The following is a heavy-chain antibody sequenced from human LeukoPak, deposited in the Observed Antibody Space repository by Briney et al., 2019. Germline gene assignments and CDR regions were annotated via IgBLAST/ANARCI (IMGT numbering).Heavy chain of an antibody. CDR3: ARDAVDGGYSPDAFDI. CDR1: GFTVSSNY. CDR2: INWNGGST. V-gene: IGHV3-20*01. Sequence: SGGSLRLSCAASGFTVSSNYMSWVRQAPGKGLEWVSGINWNGGSTGYADSVKGRFTISRDNAKNSLYLQMNSLRAKDTALYHCARDAVDGGYSPDAFDIWGQGTMVTVSS. J-gene: IGHJ3*02. D-gene: IGHD3-22*01.